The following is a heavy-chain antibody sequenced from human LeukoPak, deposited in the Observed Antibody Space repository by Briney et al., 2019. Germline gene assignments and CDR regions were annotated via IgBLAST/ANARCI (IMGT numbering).Heavy chain of an antibody. CDR3: ARGAYCGGDCYRFGDAFDI. D-gene: IGHD2-21*02. CDR2: IYTSGST. CDR1: GGSISSYY. J-gene: IGHJ3*02. V-gene: IGHV4-4*07. Sequence: SETLSLTCTVSGGSISSYYWSWIRQPAGKGLEWIGRIYTSGSTNYNPSLKSRVTISVDTSKNQFSLKLSSVTAADTAVYYCARGAYCGGDCYRFGDAFDIWGQGTMVTVSS.